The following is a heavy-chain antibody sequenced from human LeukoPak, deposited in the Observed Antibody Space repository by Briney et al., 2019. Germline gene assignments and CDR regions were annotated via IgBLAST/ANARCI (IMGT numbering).Heavy chain of an antibody. CDR3: ASEYYYGSGTVMGAFDI. Sequence: ASVKVSCKASGYTFTSYDINWVRQATGQGLEWMGWMNPNSGNTGYAQKFQGRVTMNRNTSISTAYMELSSLRSEDTAVYYCASEYYYGSGTVMGAFDIWGQGTMVTVSS. J-gene: IGHJ3*02. CDR2: MNPNSGNT. D-gene: IGHD3-10*01. CDR1: GYTFTSYD. V-gene: IGHV1-8*01.